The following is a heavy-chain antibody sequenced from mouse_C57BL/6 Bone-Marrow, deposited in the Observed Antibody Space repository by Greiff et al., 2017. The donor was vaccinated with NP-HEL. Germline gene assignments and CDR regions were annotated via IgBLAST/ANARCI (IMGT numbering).Heavy chain of an antibody. CDR2: IHPNSGST. CDR1: GYTFTSYW. V-gene: IGHV1-64*01. CDR3: ARWLLPSYAMDY. J-gene: IGHJ4*01. Sequence: VQLQQPGAELVKPGASVKLSCKASGYTFTSYWMHWVKQRPGQGLEWIGMIHPNSGSTNYNEKFKSKATLTVDKSSSTAYMQLSSLTSEDSAVYYCARWLLPSYAMDYWCQGTSVTVSS. D-gene: IGHD2-3*01.